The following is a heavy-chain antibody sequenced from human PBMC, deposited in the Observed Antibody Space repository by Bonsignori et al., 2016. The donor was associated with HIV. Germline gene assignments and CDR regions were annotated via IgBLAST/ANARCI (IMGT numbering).Heavy chain of an antibody. CDR1: GDTLIELD. J-gene: IGHJ3*01. D-gene: IGHD2/OR15-2a*01. CDR2: FDPDDGET. V-gene: IGHV1-24*01. CDR3: VTTSAKYFYHDAYDV. Sequence: QVHVVQSGAELKKSGASVKVSCKVSGDTLIELDIHWVRQAPGKGLEWMGGFDPDDGETIYVQRFQGRVTMTEDSSTDTAYMELSSLRSDDTAVYYCVTTSAKYFYHDAYDVWG.